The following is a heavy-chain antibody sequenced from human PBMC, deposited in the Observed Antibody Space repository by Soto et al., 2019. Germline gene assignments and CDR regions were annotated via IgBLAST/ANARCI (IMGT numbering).Heavy chain of an antibody. CDR2: ISAYNGNT. CDR1: GYTFTSYG. CDR3: ARDLRSYCGGDCYTYYFDY. D-gene: IGHD2-21*02. V-gene: IGHV1-18*01. Sequence: ASVKVSCKASGYTFTSYGISWVRQAPGQGLEWMGWISAYNGNTNYAQKLQGRVTMTTDTSTSTAYMELRSLRSDDTAVYYCARDLRSYCGGDCYTYYFDYWGQGTLVTVSS. J-gene: IGHJ4*02.